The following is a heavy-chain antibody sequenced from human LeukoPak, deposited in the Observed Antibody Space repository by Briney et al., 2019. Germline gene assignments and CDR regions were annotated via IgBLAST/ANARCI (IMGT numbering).Heavy chain of an antibody. CDR3: AIDVGDD. V-gene: IGHV3-7*01. CDR2: IKKNGSHK. CDR1: GFTFSSSR. Sequence: PGGSLRLSCAASGFTFSSSRMNWVRQTPGKGLEWVANIKKNGSHKYYVDSVKGRLTISRDNAKNSLYLQMNSLRAEDTALYYCAIDVGDDWGQGTLVTVSS. J-gene: IGHJ4*02.